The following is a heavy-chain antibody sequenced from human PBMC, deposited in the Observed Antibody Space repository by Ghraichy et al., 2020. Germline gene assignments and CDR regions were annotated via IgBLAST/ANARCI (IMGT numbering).Heavy chain of an antibody. Sequence: SETLSLTCTVSGGSISSYYWSWIRQPPGKGLEWIGYIYYSGSTNYNPSLKSRVTISVDTSKNQFSLKLSSVTAADTAVYYCARHVSLTSMAIDYWGQGTLVTVSS. CDR3: ARHVSLTSMAIDY. CDR2: IYYSGST. D-gene: IGHD2-8*01. CDR1: GGSISSYY. V-gene: IGHV4-59*08. J-gene: IGHJ4*02.